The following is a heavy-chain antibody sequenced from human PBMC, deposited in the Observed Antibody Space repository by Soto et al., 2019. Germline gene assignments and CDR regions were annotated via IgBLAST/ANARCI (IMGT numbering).Heavy chain of an antibody. CDR2: ISAYDGYT. CDR3: ARGGYYDSSGSRNYHDSGMSV. V-gene: IGHV1-18*01. D-gene: IGHD6-19*01. J-gene: IGHJ6*02. CDR1: GYTFSSYG. Sequence: QVQLVQSGAEVKKPGASVKVSCKASGYTFSSYGINWVRQAPGQGLEWLGWISAYDGYTNYAQILQGRVSITTDTSTKTAYMELRSLRSDDTGVYYCARGGYYDSSGSRNYHDSGMSVWGQGTSVTVSS.